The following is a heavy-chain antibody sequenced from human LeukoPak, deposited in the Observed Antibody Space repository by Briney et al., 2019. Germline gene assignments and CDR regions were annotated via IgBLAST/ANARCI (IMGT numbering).Heavy chain of an antibody. CDR1: GFTFSSHW. Sequence: GGSLRLSCADSGFTFSSHWMHWVRQAPGKGLVWVSRIKYDASSTSYADSVKGRFTISRDNAKNTLYLQMNSLRAEDTAMYYCAREEMGGTTRSGALTWGQGTLVTVSS. J-gene: IGHJ5*02. CDR3: AREEMGGTTRSGALT. CDR2: IKYDASST. V-gene: IGHV3-74*01. D-gene: IGHD1-14*01.